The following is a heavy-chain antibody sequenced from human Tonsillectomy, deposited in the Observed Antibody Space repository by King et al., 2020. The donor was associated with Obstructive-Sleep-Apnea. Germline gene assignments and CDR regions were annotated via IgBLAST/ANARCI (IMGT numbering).Heavy chain of an antibody. D-gene: IGHD6-19*01. CDR3: ARESGDWLVDS. V-gene: IGHV3-11*06. CDR1: GFTFTDYDYY. Sequence: QLVQSGGGVVKPGGSLRLSCAASGFTFTDYDYYMSWIRQAPGKGLEWVAYLSSTGTFIKYADSLKGRFTISRDNAANSVYLQMNSLRADDTALYFCARESGDWLVDSWGQGTLVIVSS. CDR2: LSSTGTFI. J-gene: IGHJ4*02.